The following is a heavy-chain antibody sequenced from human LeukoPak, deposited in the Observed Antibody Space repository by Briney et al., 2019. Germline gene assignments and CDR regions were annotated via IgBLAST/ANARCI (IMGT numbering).Heavy chain of an antibody. CDR2: ISGSGGST. Sequence: GGSLRLSCAASGITFSTYNMNWVRQAPGKGLEWVSAISGSGGSTYYADSVKGRFTISRDNSKNTLYLQMNSLRAEDTAVYYCAKDSRYYDSTGDYWGQGTLVTVSS. CDR3: AKDSRYYDSTGDY. CDR1: GITFSTYN. J-gene: IGHJ4*02. V-gene: IGHV3-23*01. D-gene: IGHD3-22*01.